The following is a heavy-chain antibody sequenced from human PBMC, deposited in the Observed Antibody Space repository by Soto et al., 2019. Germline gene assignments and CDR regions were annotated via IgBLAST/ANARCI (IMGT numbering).Heavy chain of an antibody. CDR3: ARTVSSSSLGYYYGMDV. D-gene: IGHD3-22*01. CDR1: GYTFTSYY. J-gene: IGHJ6*02. CDR2: INPSGGST. Sequence: ASVKVSCKASGYTFTSYYMHWVRQAPGQGLEWMGIINPSGGSTSYAQKFQGRVTMTRDTSTSTVYMELSSLRSEDTAVYYCARTVSSSSLGYYYGMDVWGQGTTVTVS. V-gene: IGHV1-46*01.